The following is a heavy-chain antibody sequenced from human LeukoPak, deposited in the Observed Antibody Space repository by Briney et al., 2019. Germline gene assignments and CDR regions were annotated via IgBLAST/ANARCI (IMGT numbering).Heavy chain of an antibody. CDR2: IYSGGST. V-gene: IGHV3-66*01. CDR1: GFTVSSNY. Sequence: GGSLRLSCAASGFTVSSNYMSWVRQAPGKGLEWVSVIYSGGSTYYADSVKGRFTISRDNSKNTLYLQMNSLRAEDTAVYYCAKDLDDYYDSSGYYAFDIWGQGTMVTVSS. CDR3: AKDLDDYYDSSGYYAFDI. J-gene: IGHJ3*02. D-gene: IGHD3-22*01.